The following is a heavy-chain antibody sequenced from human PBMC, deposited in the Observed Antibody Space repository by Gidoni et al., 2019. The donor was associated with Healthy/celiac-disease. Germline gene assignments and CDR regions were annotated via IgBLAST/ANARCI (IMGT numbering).Heavy chain of an antibody. Sequence: EVQLVESGGGLVKPGGSLRLSCAASGFTFSNAWMSWVRQAPGKGLEWVGRIKSKTDGGTTDYAAPVKGRFTISRDDSKNTLYLQMNSLKTEDTAVYYCTTGYDFWSGYYSGWYFDLWGRGTLVTVSS. CDR1: GFTFSNAW. D-gene: IGHD3-3*01. CDR3: TTGYDFWSGYYSGWYFDL. CDR2: IKSKTDGGTT. J-gene: IGHJ2*01. V-gene: IGHV3-15*01.